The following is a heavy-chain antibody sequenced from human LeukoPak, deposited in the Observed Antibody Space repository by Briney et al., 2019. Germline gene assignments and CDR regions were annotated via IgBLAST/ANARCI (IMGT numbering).Heavy chain of an antibody. CDR2: IYYSGST. V-gene: IGHV4-59*08. Sequence: SETRSLACTVAGGSVRSDCWSWSRQPPGKRLEWIWYIYYSGSTNYNPSLKSRVTISVDRSKSQFSLKPSSVTAADTDMYYCARQGAYVYGSGAHYFDYWGQGTLVTVSS. CDR3: ARQGAYVYGSGAHYFDY. J-gene: IGHJ4*02. CDR1: GGSVRSDC. D-gene: IGHD3-10*01.